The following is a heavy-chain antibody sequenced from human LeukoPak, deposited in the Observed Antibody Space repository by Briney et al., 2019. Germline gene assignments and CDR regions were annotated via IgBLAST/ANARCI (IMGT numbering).Heavy chain of an antibody. CDR1: GFTFRSYW. CDR3: ARDGHPFDY. V-gene: IGHV3-7*03. Sequence: GGSLRLPCAASGFTFRSYWMSWVRQAPGKGLEWVANINQDGTEKYYLDSVKGRFTISRDNAKKSLNLQMNSLRAEDTALYYCARDGHPFDYWGQGTLVTVSS. CDR2: INQDGTEK. J-gene: IGHJ4*02.